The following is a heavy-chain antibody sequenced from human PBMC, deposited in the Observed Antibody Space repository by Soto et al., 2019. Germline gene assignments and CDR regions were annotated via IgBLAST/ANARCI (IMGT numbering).Heavy chain of an antibody. CDR3: ARHVESAYREYDSDWSAP. D-gene: IGHD3-16*01. CDR2: ISYNGRDI. V-gene: IGHV3-48*03. CDR1: GFPFNTSD. Sequence: EAQLVGSGGKVVQPGGSVSLSCVASGFPFNTSDMNWVRQAPGKGLEWISHISYNGRDIKYADSVKGRFTISRDNVNNSLHLHMTRLRVEDTGLYYCARHVESAYREYDSDWSAPWGQGTPVTVSS. J-gene: IGHJ5*02.